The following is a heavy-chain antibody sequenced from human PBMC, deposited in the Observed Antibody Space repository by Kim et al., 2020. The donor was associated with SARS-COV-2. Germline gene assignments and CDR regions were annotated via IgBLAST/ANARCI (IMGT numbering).Heavy chain of an antibody. Sequence: SETLSLTCAVYGGSFSGYYWSWIRQPPGKGLEWIGEINHSGSTNYNPSLKSRVTISVDTSKNQFSLKLSSVTAADTAVYYRAKEGSSWAVDYWGQGTLVTVSS. CDR2: INHSGST. V-gene: IGHV4-34*01. CDR3: AKEGSSWAVDY. CDR1: GGSFSGYY. D-gene: IGHD6-13*01. J-gene: IGHJ4*02.